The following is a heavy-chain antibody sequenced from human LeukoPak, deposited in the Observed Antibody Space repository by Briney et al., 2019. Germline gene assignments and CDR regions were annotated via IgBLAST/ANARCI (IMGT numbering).Heavy chain of an antibody. Sequence: HPGGSLRLSCAASGFTFNDYVMYWVRQTPGKGLEWVTLISYDGYDKSYADSVRGRFTISRDNSKNTLYLQMDSLRSEDTAVYYCARDFFPIVDSSWYEIGYWGQGTLVTVSS. CDR1: GFTFNDYV. CDR2: ISYDGYDK. V-gene: IGHV3-30-3*01. CDR3: ARDFFPIVDSSWYEIGY. J-gene: IGHJ4*02. D-gene: IGHD6-13*01.